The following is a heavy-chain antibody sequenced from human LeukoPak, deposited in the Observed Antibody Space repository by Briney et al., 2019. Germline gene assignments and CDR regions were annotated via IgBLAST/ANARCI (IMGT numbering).Heavy chain of an antibody. D-gene: IGHD2-21*01. CDR3: ARVHGVIGIDRFDP. V-gene: IGHV5-51*01. CDR2: IYPGDSDT. CDR1: GYSFPNYW. J-gene: IGHJ5*02. Sequence: GESLKISCQGSGYSFPNYWIGWVRQMPGKGLEWMGIIYPGDSDTRYSPSFQGQVTISADKSISTAYLQWSSLKASDTAMYYCARVHGVIGIDRFDPWGQGTLVTVSS.